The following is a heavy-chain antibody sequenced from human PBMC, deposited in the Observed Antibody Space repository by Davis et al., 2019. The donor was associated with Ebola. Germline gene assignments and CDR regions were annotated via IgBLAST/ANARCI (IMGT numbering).Heavy chain of an antibody. CDR1: GGSISSSSYY. D-gene: IGHD1-1*01. CDR3: ARDSGLLERGYGDYYYGMDV. CDR2: IYYSGST. V-gene: IGHV4-31*03. J-gene: IGHJ6*02. Sequence: PSETLSLTCTVSGGSISSSSYYWGWIRQHPGKGLEWIGYIYYSGSTYYNPSLKSRVTISVDTSKNQFSLKLSSVTAADTAVYYCARDSGLLERGYGDYYYGMDVWGQGTTVTVSS.